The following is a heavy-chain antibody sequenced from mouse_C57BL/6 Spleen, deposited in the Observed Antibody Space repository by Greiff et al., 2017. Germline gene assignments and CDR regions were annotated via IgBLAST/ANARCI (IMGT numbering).Heavy chain of an antibody. V-gene: IGHV5-9-1*02. D-gene: IGHD1-2*01. CDR3: TSLSATSFFFAY. CDR1: GFTFSSYA. CDR2: ISTGGDYI. Sequence: EVQLVESGDGLVKPGGSLKLSCAASGFTFSSYAMSWVRQTPGKRLEWIAYISTGGDYIYYADNLKGRVTITRDNARNTLYWQMSSLKSEDTAMYYCTSLSATSFFFAYWGQGTLVTVSA. J-gene: IGHJ3*01.